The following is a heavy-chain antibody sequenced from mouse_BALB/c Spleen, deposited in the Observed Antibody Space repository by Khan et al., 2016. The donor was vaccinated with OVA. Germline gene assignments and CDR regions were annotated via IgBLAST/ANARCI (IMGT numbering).Heavy chain of an antibody. Sequence: EVQLLETGGDLVKPGGSLKLSCAASGFTFSNYGMSWVRQTPDKRLEWVATISSDGTYTYYPDSVKGRFTISRNNAKNTLYLQMSSLKSEDTAMYYCTSHLTGSFAYWGQGTLVTVSA. CDR3: TSHLTGSFAY. D-gene: IGHD4-1*01. CDR2: ISSDGTYT. V-gene: IGHV5-6*01. J-gene: IGHJ3*01. CDR1: GFTFSNYG.